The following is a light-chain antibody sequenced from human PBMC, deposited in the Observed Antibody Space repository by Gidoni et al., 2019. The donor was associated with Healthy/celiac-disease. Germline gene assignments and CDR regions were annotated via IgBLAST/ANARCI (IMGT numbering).Light chain of an antibody. V-gene: IGKV2-28*01. J-gene: IGKJ1*01. CDR3: MQALQTPPWT. CDR2: LGS. CDR1: QSLLHSNGYNY. Sequence: DIVMTQSPLCLPVTPGEPASISCRSSQSLLHSNGYNYLDWYLQKPGQSPQLLIYLGSTRASGVPDRFSGSGSGTDFTLKISRVEAEDVGVYYCMQALQTPPWTFGQGTKVEIK.